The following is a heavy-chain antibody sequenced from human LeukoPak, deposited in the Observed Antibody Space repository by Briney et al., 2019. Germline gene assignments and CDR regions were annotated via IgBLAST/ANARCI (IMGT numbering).Heavy chain of an antibody. D-gene: IGHD3-22*01. V-gene: IGHV1-2*02. CDR1: GYTFTGYY. J-gene: IGHJ4*02. CDR2: INPNSGGT. Sequence: ASVKVSCKASGYTFTGYYMHWVRQAPGQGLEWMGWINPNSGGTNYAQKFQGRVTMTRDTSISTAYMELGRLRSDDTAVYYCARDMYYDSSGYPYWGQGTLVTVSS. CDR3: ARDMYYDSSGYPY.